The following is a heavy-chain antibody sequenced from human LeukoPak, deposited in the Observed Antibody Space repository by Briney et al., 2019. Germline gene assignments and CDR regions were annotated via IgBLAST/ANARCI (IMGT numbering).Heavy chain of an antibody. V-gene: IGHV3-74*01. CDR2: IKGDGIST. Sequence: GGSLRLSWAASGFDFSSNWMHWVRHAPGQGLVWVSRIKGDGISTNYADSVKGRFTISRDIAKNTLYLQMNSLRAEDTGVYYCAKDHYWSIDYWGRGTLVTVSS. CDR1: GFDFSSNW. D-gene: IGHD3-3*01. J-gene: IGHJ4*02. CDR3: AKDHYWSIDY.